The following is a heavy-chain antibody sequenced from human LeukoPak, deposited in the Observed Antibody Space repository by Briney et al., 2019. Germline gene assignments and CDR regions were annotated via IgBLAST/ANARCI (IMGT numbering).Heavy chain of an antibody. V-gene: IGHV3-15*07. CDR2: IKSKSDGGTT. CDR3: TQGSGFYFNY. J-gene: IGHJ4*02. CDR1: SLTLSNVW. D-gene: IGHD5-12*01. Sequence: GGSLRLSCAVSSLTLSNVWMNWVRQAPGKGLEWVGLIKSKSDGGTTDFAAPVRGRFTISRDDSKNTLYLQMNSLTSEDTAIYFCTQGSGFYFNYWGQGTLVTVSS.